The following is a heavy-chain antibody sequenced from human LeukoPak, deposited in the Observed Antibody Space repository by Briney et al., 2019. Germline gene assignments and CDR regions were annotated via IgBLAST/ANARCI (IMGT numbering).Heavy chain of an antibody. J-gene: IGHJ6*03. CDR3: ARESSSSRYFMDV. Sequence: SETLSLTCSVSGGSTRTSTSYWGWVRQPPGKGLEWIGSIHYSGSTYKNPSLKSPVTISMDTSGSQFSLKVTSLTAADSAVYFCARESSSSRYFMDVWGRGATVTVSS. CDR1: GGSTRTSTSY. CDR2: IHYSGST. V-gene: IGHV4-39*07. D-gene: IGHD6-6*01.